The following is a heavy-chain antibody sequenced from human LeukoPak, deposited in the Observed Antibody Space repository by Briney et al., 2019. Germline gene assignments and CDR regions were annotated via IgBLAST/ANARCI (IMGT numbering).Heavy chain of an antibody. J-gene: IGHJ5*02. CDR2: ISSSGST. CDR3: ARDEPRVQLWLRNWGPAWFDP. CDR1: GDSTSSGDYY. V-gene: IGHV4-61*02. Sequence: SETLSLTCTVSGDSTSSGDYYWSWIRQPAGKGLEWIGRISSSGSTNYNPSLKSRVTISVDTSKNQFSLKLSSVTAADTAVYYCARDEPRVQLWLRNWGPAWFDPWGQGTLVTVSS. D-gene: IGHD5-18*01.